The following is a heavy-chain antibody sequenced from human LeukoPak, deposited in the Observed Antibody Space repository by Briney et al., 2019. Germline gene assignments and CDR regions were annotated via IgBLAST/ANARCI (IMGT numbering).Heavy chain of an antibody. CDR3: ARDAAIYDNSAYYYLY. CDR1: GYTFTSYY. V-gene: IGHV1-46*01. Sequence: ASVKVSCKASGYTFTSYYMHWVRQAPGQGLEWMGIINPSGGSTSYAQKFQGRVTMTRDTSTSTVYMELSSLRSEDTAVYYCARDAAIYDNSAYYYLYWGQGTLVTVSS. J-gene: IGHJ4*02. CDR2: INPSGGST. D-gene: IGHD3-22*01.